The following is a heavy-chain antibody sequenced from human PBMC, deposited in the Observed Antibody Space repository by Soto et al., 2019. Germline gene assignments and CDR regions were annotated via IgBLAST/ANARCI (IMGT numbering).Heavy chain of an antibody. CDR3: ARDGTLYDSSAYYYPY. Sequence: SVKVSCKASGCTFSRYTITWVRQAPGQGLEWMGGITPMFGTPNYAQKFQGRVTITADESTSTAYMEQSSLRSEDTAMYYCARDGTLYDSSAYYYPYWGQGTLVTVSS. V-gene: IGHV1-69*13. J-gene: IGHJ4*02. CDR1: GCTFSRYT. D-gene: IGHD3-22*01. CDR2: ITPMFGTP.